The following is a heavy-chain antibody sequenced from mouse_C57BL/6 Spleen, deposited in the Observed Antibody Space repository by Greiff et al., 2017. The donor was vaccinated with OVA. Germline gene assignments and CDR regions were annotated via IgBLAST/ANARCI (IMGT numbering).Heavy chain of an antibody. V-gene: IGHV5-17*01. CDR1: GFTFSDYG. J-gene: IGHJ1*03. D-gene: IGHD4-1*01. Sequence: EVMLVESGGGLVKPGGSLKLSCAASGFTFSDYGMHWVRQAPEKGLEWVAYISSGSGTISYADTVKGRFTISRDNAKNTLFLQMTSLRSEDTAKYYSASKGELYWYFDVWGTGTTVTVAA. CDR3: ASKGELYWYFDV. CDR2: ISSGSGTI.